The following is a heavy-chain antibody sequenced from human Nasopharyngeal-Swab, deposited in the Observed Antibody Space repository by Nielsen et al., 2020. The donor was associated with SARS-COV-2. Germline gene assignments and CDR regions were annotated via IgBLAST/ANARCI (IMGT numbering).Heavy chain of an antibody. V-gene: IGHV4-59*01. Sequence: SETLSLTCTVSGGSISSYYWSWIRQPPGKGLEWIGYIYYSGSTNYNPSLKSRVTISVDTSKNQFSLKLSSVTAADTAVYYCARVGGIPGGYSSSWGYYYGMDVWGQGTTVTVSS. J-gene: IGHJ6*02. CDR2: IYYSGST. D-gene: IGHD6-13*01. CDR1: GGSISSYY. CDR3: ARVGGIPGGYSSSWGYYYGMDV.